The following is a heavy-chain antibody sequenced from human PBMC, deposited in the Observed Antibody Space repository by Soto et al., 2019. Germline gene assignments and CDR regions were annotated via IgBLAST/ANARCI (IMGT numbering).Heavy chain of an antibody. J-gene: IGHJ6*02. Sequence: GESLKISRQGSGYSFTSNWISWVRQMPGPGLEWMGRIDPSDSYTNYSPSFQGHVTISADKSISTAYLQWSSLKASDTAMDYCARPSHSYLYYFSGMYVWGQGIRVTVSS. D-gene: IGHD4-4*01. CDR2: IDPSDSYT. V-gene: IGHV5-10-1*01. CDR1: GYSFTSNW. CDR3: ARPSHSYLYYFSGMYV.